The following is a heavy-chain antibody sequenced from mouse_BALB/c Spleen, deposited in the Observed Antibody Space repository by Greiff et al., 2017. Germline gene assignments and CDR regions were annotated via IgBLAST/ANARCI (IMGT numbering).Heavy chain of an antibody. CDR3: ARSYGYSYVDY. CDR2: ILPGSGST. CDR1: GYTFSSSW. D-gene: IGHD2-2*01. Sequence: QVQLQQSGAELMKPGASVKISCKATGYTFSSSWIAWVKQRPGHGLEWIGEILPGSGSTNYNEKFKGKATFTADTSSNTAYMQLSSLTSEDSAVYYCARSYGYSYVDYWGQGTTLTVSS. V-gene: IGHV1-9*01. J-gene: IGHJ2*01.